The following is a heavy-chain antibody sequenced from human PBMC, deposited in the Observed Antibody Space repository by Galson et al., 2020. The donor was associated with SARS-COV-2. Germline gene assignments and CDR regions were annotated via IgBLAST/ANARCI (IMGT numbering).Heavy chain of an antibody. V-gene: IGHV3-30*04. Sequence: GGSLRLSCAASGFTFSSYAMHWVRQAPGKGLEWVAVISYDGSNKYYADSVKGRFTISRDNSKNTLYLQMNSLRAEDTAVYYCARDFHLEPNYFDYWGQGTLVTVSS. D-gene: IGHD1-1*01. CDR2: ISYDGSNK. CDR3: ARDFHLEPNYFDY. J-gene: IGHJ4*02. CDR1: GFTFSSYA.